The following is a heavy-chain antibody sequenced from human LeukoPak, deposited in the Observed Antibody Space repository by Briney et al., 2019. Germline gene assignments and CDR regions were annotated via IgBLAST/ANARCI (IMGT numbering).Heavy chain of an antibody. Sequence: PSGTLSLTRAVYGGSFSGYYWSWIRQPPGKGLEWIGEINHSGSTNYNPSLKSRVTISVDTSKNQFSLKLSSVTAADTAVYYCARKVPVVGATIPWGQGTLVTVSS. CDR3: ARKVPVVGATIP. D-gene: IGHD1-26*01. CDR1: GGSFSGYY. CDR2: INHSGST. J-gene: IGHJ5*02. V-gene: IGHV4-34*01.